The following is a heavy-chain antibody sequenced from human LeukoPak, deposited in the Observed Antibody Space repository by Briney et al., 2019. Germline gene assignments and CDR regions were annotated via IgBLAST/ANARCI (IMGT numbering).Heavy chain of an antibody. D-gene: IGHD3-10*01. CDR2: ISYDGSNK. CDR3: AKAYTSGSYFIDDAFDI. V-gene: IGHV3-30*04. Sequence: GRSLRLSCAASGFTFSSYAMHWVRQAPGKGLEWVVVISYDGSNKYYADSVKGRFSISRDNSKNTLYLQMNSLRAEDTAVYYCAKAYTSGSYFIDDAFDIWGQGTMVTASS. CDR1: GFTFSSYA. J-gene: IGHJ3*02.